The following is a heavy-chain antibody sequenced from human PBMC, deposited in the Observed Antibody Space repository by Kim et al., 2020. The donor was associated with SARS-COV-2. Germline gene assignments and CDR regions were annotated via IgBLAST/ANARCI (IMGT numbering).Heavy chain of an antibody. J-gene: IGHJ4*02. Sequence: SVKVSCKASGGTFSSYAISWVRQAPGQGLEWMGRIIPILGIANYAQKFQGRVTITADKSTSTAYMELSSLRSEDTAVYYCAKDGGRIAALDYWGQGTLVTVSS. CDR2: IIPILGIA. CDR1: GGTFSSYA. V-gene: IGHV1-69*04. D-gene: IGHD6-13*01. CDR3: AKDGGRIAALDY.